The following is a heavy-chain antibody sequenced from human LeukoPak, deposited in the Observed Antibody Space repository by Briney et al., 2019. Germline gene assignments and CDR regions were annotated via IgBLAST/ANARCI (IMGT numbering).Heavy chain of an antibody. CDR3: ARDYGDYGNAFDI. V-gene: IGHV1-3*01. Sequence: GASVKVSCKASGYTFTSYAMHWVRQAPGQRLEWMGWINAGNGNTKYSQKFQGRVTITRDTSASTAYMELSSLRSEDTAVYYCARDYGDYGNAFDIWGQGTMVTVSS. CDR1: GYTFTSYA. CDR2: INAGNGNT. J-gene: IGHJ3*02. D-gene: IGHD4-17*01.